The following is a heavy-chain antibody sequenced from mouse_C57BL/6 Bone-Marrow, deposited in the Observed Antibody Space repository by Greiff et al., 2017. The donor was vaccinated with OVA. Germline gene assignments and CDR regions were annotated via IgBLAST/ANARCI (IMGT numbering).Heavy chain of an antibody. J-gene: IGHJ3*01. D-gene: IGHD2-1*01. CDR1: GYTFTSYD. V-gene: IGHV1-85*01. Sequence: VQLVESGPELVKPGASVKLSCKASGYTFTSYDINWVKQRPGQGLEWIGWLYPRDGSTKYNEKFKGKATLTVDTSSSTAYMELHSLTSEDSAVYFCAREDGNYLSWFAYWGQGTLVTVSA. CDR3: AREDGNYLSWFAY. CDR2: LYPRDGST.